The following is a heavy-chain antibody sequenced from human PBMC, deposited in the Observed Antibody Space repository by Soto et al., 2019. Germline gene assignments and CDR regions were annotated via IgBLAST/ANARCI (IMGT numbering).Heavy chain of an antibody. V-gene: IGHV3-43*01. CDR3: ARYSYDILTGQKRPFDF. Sequence: GGSLSLCCASSGFSFEDYTLHWVRQGPRKGPEWIPLISWDGGITDYSDSVKGRFISSRDNSKNSLFLEMNSLTIEDAAMYFCARYSYDILTGQKRPFDFCGQGTLVTVSS. D-gene: IGHD3-9*01. CDR2: ISWDGGIT. J-gene: IGHJ4*02. CDR1: GFSFEDYT.